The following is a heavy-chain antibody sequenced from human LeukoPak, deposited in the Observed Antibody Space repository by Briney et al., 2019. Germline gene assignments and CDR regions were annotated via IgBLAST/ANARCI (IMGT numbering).Heavy chain of an antibody. V-gene: IGHV4-59*13. CDR1: GASIKTYY. J-gene: IGHJ5*02. D-gene: IGHD1-26*01. CDR3: ARDWWEPRAFDP. Sequence: SETLSLTCNVSGASIKTYYWSWIRQPPGKGLEWIGYMSYTGSANYNPSLRSRVAMSVDTSTNQFSLTLSYVTAADTAVYYCARDWWEPRAFDPWGQGTLVTVSA. CDR2: MSYTGSA.